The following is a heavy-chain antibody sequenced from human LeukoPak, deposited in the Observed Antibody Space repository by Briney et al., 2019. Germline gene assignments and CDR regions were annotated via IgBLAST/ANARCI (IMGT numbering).Heavy chain of an antibody. CDR1: GDSVSSNSTS. CDR2: TYYRSKWYN. Sequence: SQTLSLTCDISGDSVSSNSTSWTWIRQSPSRGLKWLGRTYYRSKWYNDYAVSVKSRITINPDTSRIRFSLQLSSVTPGDTAVYYCVRGFYTMSVWGQGTTVTVSS. D-gene: IGHD3-22*01. CDR3: VRGFYTMSV. V-gene: IGHV6-1*01. J-gene: IGHJ6*02.